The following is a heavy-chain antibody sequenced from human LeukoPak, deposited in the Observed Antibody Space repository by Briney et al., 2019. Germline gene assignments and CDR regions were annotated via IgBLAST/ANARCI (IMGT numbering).Heavy chain of an antibody. V-gene: IGHV3-74*01. CDR1: GFTFSNYW. D-gene: IGHD3-3*01. CDR2: IKSDGNIT. Sequence: GGSLRLSCAASGFTFSNYWMYWVRQAPGRGLVWVSQIKSDGNITNYADSVKGRFTISRDNAKNTLFLQMNSLRAEDTAVYYCGRSGDFWSGSGVAYWGQGTLVTVSS. J-gene: IGHJ4*02. CDR3: GRSGDFWSGSGVAY.